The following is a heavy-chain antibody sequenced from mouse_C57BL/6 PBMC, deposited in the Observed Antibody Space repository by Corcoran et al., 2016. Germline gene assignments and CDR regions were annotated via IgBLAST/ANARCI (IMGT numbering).Heavy chain of an antibody. J-gene: IGHJ3*01. CDR3: ARGGFAY. CDR2: INPNNGGT. Sequence: EVQLQQSGPELVKPGASVKISCKASGYTFTDYYMNWVKQSHGKSLEWIGDINPNNGGTSYNQKFKGKATLTVDKSSSTAYMELRSLTSEDSAVYYWARGGFAYWGQGTLVTVSA. V-gene: IGHV1-26*01. CDR1: GYTFTDYY.